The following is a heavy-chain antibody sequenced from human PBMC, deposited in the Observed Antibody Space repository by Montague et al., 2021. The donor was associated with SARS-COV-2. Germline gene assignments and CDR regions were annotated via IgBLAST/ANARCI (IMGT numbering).Heavy chain of an antibody. CDR2: IWYDGSKN. Sequence: SLSLSFSASGFPFSSYGMHWVRQAPGKGLEGVAIIWYDGSKNYYADSVKGRFTISRDNSKNTLYLQMNTLRAEDTAVYYCARDSSSGSDWYYYYGMDVWGQGTTVTVSS. J-gene: IGHJ6*02. CDR3: ARDSSSGSDWYYYYGMDV. D-gene: IGHD6-13*01. V-gene: IGHV3-33*01. CDR1: GFPFSSYG.